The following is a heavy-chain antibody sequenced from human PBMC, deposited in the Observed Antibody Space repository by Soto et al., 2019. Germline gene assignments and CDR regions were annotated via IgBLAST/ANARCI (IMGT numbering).Heavy chain of an antibody. V-gene: IGHV1-69*06. D-gene: IGHD3-22*01. CDR2: IIPIFGTT. CDR3: ARDRTDSGYYTNWLDP. CDR1: GGTFGSDA. Sequence: KVSCKASGGTFGSDAITWVRQAPGQGLEWVGRIIPIFGTTNYAQNLQGRVTISADKSTLTSYMELHSLTSDDTALYYCARDRTDSGYYTNWLDPWGQGTQVTVSS. J-gene: IGHJ5*02.